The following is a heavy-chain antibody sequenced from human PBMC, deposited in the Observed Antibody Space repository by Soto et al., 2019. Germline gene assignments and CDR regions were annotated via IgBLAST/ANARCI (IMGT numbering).Heavy chain of an antibody. D-gene: IGHD1-1*01. CDR1: GGSFNDFF. J-gene: IGHJ4*02. Sequence: SETLSLTCAVYGGSFNDFFWSWIRQPPGQGLEWIGESTHSRRTNYNPSLKSRVTISADTSKNQFSLNLSSVTAADTAVYYCARGTSTGTMSYWGQGTLVTVSS. V-gene: IGHV4-34*01. CDR2: STHSRRT. CDR3: ARGTSTGTMSY.